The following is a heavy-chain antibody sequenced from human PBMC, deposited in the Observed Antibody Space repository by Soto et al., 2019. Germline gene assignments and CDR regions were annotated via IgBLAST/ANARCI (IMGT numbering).Heavy chain of an antibody. D-gene: IGHD2-21*02. Sequence: QVQLQESGPGLVKPSQTLSLTCTVSGGSISSGDYYWSWIRQPPGKGLEWIGYIYCSGSTYYNPSLKSRVTISVDTSKNQFSLKLSSVTAADTAVYYCARVDDGGGNSEVVGADYWGQGTLVTVSS. CDR3: ARVDDGGGNSEVVGADY. J-gene: IGHJ4*02. CDR1: GGSISSGDYY. V-gene: IGHV4-30-4*01. CDR2: IYCSGST.